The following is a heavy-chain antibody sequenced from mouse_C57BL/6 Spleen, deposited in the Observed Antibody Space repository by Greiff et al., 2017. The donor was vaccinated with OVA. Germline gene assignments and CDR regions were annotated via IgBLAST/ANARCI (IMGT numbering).Heavy chain of an antibody. Sequence: EVQLQESGGDLVKPGGSLKLSCAASGFTFSSYGMSWVRQTPDKRLEWVATISSGGSYTYYPDSVKGRFTISRDNAKNTLYLQMSSLKSEDTAMYYCARHPWDGYYFDYWGQGTTLTVSS. V-gene: IGHV5-6*01. CDR1: GFTFSSYG. D-gene: IGHD4-1*01. J-gene: IGHJ2*01. CDR3: ARHPWDGYYFDY. CDR2: ISSGGSYT.